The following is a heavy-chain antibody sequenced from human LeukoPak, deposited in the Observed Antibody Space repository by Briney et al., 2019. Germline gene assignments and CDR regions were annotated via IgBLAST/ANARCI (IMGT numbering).Heavy chain of an antibody. CDR3: ARARYGSSPFDY. V-gene: IGHV4-59*01. D-gene: IGHD6-6*01. CDR1: GGSISSYY. CDR2: IYDSGST. J-gene: IGHJ4*02. Sequence: SETLSLTCTVSGGSISSYYWSWIRQPPGKGLEWIGYIYDSGSTNYKPSLKSRVTISVDTSKNQFSLKLSSVTAADTALYYCARARYGSSPFDYWGQGTLVTVSS.